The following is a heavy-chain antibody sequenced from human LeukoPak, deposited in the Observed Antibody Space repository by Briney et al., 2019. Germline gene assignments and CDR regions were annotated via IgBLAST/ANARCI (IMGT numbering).Heavy chain of an antibody. V-gene: IGHV3-21*01. CDR1: GITFSNYN. CDR3: XXXXXXXXXXXGYYYYYMDV. CDR2: ITSSSSYT. J-gene: IGHJ6*03. Sequence: GGSLRLSCAAPGITFSNYNMNWVRQAPGKGLEWISSITSSSSYTFYADSVKGRFTISRDNAKNSLYLQMNSLRVEDTAIYYXXXXXXXXXXXXGYYYYYMDVWGKGTTVTVSS.